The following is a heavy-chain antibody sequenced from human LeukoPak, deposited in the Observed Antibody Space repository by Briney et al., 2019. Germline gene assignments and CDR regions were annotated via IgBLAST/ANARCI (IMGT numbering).Heavy chain of an antibody. CDR3: ARRVPDDSAPGIAFDI. Sequence: SQTLSLTCTVSGGSISYGGYYWTWIRQHPGKGLEWIGYMHYSGDTHYNPSLKSRVTILVDTSKNHFSLKLSSVTAADTAMYYCARRVPDDSAPGIAFDIWGQGTMVTVSS. CDR1: GGSISYGGYY. V-gene: IGHV4-31*03. D-gene: IGHD3-22*01. J-gene: IGHJ3*02. CDR2: MHYSGDT.